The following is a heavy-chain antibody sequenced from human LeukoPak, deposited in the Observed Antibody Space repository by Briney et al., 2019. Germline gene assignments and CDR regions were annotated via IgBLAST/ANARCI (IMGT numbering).Heavy chain of an antibody. CDR3: ARVNSRDIVVVVNSINWFDP. V-gene: IGHV1-8*01. J-gene: IGHJ5*02. CDR2: MNPNSGNT. D-gene: IGHD2-15*01. Sequence: ASVKVSCKASGYTFTSYDINWVRQATGQGLEWMGWMNPNSGNTGYAQKFQGRVTMTRNTSISTAYMELSSLRSDDTAVYYCARVNSRDIVVVVNSINWFDPWGQGTLVTVSS. CDR1: GYTFTSYD.